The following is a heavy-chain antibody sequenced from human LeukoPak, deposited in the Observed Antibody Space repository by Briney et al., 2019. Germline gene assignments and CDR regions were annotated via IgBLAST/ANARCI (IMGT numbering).Heavy chain of an antibody. J-gene: IGHJ4*02. CDR1: GYTFTSYD. D-gene: IGHD3-22*01. Sequence: ASVKVSCKASGYTFTSYDISWVRQAPGQGLEWMGWISTYNDNTHYAQKLQGRVTMTTDTSTSTVYIELKSLRSGDTAVYYCARDPTVEADSSGYGYWGQGTLVTVSS. CDR3: ARDPTVEADSSGYGY. V-gene: IGHV1-18*01. CDR2: ISTYNDNT.